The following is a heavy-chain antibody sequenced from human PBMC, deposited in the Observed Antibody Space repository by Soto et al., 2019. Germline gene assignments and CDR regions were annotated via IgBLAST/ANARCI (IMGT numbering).Heavy chain of an antibody. D-gene: IGHD3-10*01. CDR2: ISAYNGNT. V-gene: IGHV1-18*01. CDR3: AREYDYYYGSGSYNY. Sequence: GASVKVSCKASGCTFTSYGISWVRQAPGQGLEWMGWISAYNGNTNYAQKLQGRVTMTTDTSTSTAYMELRSLRSDDTAVYYCAREYDYYYGSGSYNYWGQGTLVTVSS. J-gene: IGHJ4*02. CDR1: GCTFTSYG.